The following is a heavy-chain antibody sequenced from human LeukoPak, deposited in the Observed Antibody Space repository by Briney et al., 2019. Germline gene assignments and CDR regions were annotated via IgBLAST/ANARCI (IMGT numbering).Heavy chain of an antibody. D-gene: IGHD3-10*01. V-gene: IGHV3-23*01. J-gene: IGHJ4*02. Sequence: PGGSLRLSCAASGFTFSSYAMSWVRQASGKGLEWVSAISGSGGSTYYADSVKGRFTISRDNAKNSLFLQMNSLRAEDTAVYYCARGLKRDSRDPSISDYWGQGTLVTVSS. CDR3: ARGLKRDSRDPSISDY. CDR1: GFTFSSYA. CDR2: ISGSGGST.